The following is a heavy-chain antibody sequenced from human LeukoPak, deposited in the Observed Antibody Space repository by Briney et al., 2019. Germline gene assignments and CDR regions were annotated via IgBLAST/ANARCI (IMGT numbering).Heavy chain of an antibody. CDR2: IYTSGIT. J-gene: IGHJ4*02. Sequence: RPSDTLSLTCTLSGGSINSYYWSWIRQPAGKRLEWIGRIYTSGITNYTPSLKSRVTMSVDTSKNQFSLKLTSVTAADTAVYYCARDSMHSAYGDEYWGQGTLVTVSS. CDR3: ARDSMHSAYGDEY. CDR1: GGSINSYY. V-gene: IGHV4-4*07. D-gene: IGHD1-26*01.